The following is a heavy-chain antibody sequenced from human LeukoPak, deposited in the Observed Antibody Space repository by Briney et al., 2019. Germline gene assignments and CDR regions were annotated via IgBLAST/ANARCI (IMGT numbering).Heavy chain of an antibody. V-gene: IGHV3-23*01. CDR3: ARGPYASWSYGRRGWVHYMDV. D-gene: IGHD3-10*01. J-gene: IGHJ6*03. Sequence: PGGSLRLCCAASGFTFSSYAMSWVRQAPGKGLEWVSAISGSGGSTYYADSVKGPFTTSRDNSKNSLYLQMNSRRDDDTAVYYCARGPYASWSYGRRGWVHYMDVWGKGTTVTISS. CDR2: ISGSGGST. CDR1: GFTFSSYA.